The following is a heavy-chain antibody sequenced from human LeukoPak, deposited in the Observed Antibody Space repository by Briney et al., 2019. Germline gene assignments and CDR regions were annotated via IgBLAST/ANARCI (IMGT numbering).Heavy chain of an antibody. Sequence: PGGSLRLSCAASGFTFSSHSMSWVRQAPGKGLEWVSSISSSSSYIYYADSVKGRFTISRDNAKNTLYLQMNSLRAEDTAVYYCARDRSGPAAIFGPADYWGQGTLVTVSS. CDR1: GFTFSSHS. CDR3: ARDRSGPAAIFGPADY. V-gene: IGHV3-21*01. CDR2: ISSSSSYI. J-gene: IGHJ4*02. D-gene: IGHD2-2*01.